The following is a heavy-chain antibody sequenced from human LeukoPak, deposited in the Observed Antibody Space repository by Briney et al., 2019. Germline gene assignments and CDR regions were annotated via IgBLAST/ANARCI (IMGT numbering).Heavy chain of an antibody. CDR3: ARWGYSGSYFFDY. V-gene: IGHV3-7*01. J-gene: IGHJ4*02. CDR2: IKQDGSEK. D-gene: IGHD1-26*01. CDR1: GFTFSSYS. Sequence: GGSLRLSCAASGFTFSSYSMNWVRQAPGKGLEWVANIKQDGSEKYYVGSVRGRFTISRDNAKNSLYLQMNSLRAEDTAVYFCARWGYSGSYFFDYWGQGTLVTVSS.